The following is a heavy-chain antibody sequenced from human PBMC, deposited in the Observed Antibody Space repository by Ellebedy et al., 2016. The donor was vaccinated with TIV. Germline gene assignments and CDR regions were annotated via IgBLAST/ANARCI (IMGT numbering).Heavy chain of an antibody. J-gene: IGHJ4*02. CDR3: AKGARIYGSGSYFDY. V-gene: IGHV3-9*01. Sequence: SLKISCAASGFTFNDYAMHWVRQAAGKGLEWVSGISWNSGSITYADSVKGRFTVSRDNAKNSLYLQMNSLRADDTALYYCAKGARIYGSGSYFDYWGQGTLVTVSS. CDR2: ISWNSGSI. CDR1: GFTFNDYA. D-gene: IGHD3-10*01.